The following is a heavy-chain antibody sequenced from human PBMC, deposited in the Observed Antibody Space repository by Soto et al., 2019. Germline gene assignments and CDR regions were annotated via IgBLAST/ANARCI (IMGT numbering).Heavy chain of an antibody. CDR1: GGSISSGGYY. CDR3: ARGKFLEWLPNMDV. D-gene: IGHD3-3*01. V-gene: IGHV4-31*03. Sequence: PSETLSLTCTVSGGSISSGGYYWSWIRQHPGKGLEWIGYIYYSGSTYYNPSLKSRVTISVDTPKNKFSLKLSSVTAADTAVYYCARGKFLEWLPNMDVWGKGTTVTVSS. J-gene: IGHJ6*03. CDR2: IYYSGST.